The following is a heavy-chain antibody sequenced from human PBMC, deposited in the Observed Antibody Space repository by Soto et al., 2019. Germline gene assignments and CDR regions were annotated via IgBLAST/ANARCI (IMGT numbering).Heavy chain of an antibody. CDR3: ATDRINNAMVKTYGMDV. CDR2: FDPEDGET. V-gene: IGHV1-24*01. CDR1: GYTLTELS. D-gene: IGHD5-18*01. J-gene: IGHJ6*02. Sequence: ASVKVSCKVSGYTLTELSMHWVRQAPGKGLEWMGGFDPEDGETIYAQKFQGRVTMTEDTSTDTDYMELSSLRSEDTAVYYCATDRINNAMVKTYGMDVWGQGTKVTVSS.